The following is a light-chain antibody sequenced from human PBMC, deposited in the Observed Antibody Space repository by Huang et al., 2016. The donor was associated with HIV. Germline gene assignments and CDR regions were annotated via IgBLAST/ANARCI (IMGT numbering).Light chain of an antibody. J-gene: IGKJ1*01. V-gene: IGKV4-1*01. CDR3: HQYFSSPQT. CDR2: WAS. CDR1: QSVLHSSNNKNY. Sequence: DIVMTQSPDSMTVSLGERATINCKASQSVLHSSNNKNYLTWYQQKPGQPPKVLIYWASSRESGGPDRFIGSGSGTDFTLTISNLQAEDVAVYFCHQYFSSPQTFGQGTKVEIK.